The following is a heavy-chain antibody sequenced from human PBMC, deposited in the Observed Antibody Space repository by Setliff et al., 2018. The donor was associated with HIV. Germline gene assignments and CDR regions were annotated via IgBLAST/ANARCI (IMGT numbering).Heavy chain of an antibody. Sequence: SETLSLTCSVSGGSITNGDHYWAWIRQSPGKGLEWIGYIYYTGDTYYSSSFESRVVISPDTSNNQFSLRVRSVTAADTALYFCARMSISASVYFDYWGQGTLVTVST. V-gene: IGHV4-30-4*08. CDR2: IYYTGDT. J-gene: IGHJ4*02. CDR3: ARMSISASVYFDY. D-gene: IGHD2-2*01. CDR1: GGSITNGDHY.